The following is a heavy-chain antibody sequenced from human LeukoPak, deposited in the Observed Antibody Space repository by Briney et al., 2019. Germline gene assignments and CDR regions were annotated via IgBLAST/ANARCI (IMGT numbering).Heavy chain of an antibody. CDR2: ISDTDDRT. D-gene: IGHD1-1*01. V-gene: IGHV3-23*01. CDR1: GFTVSSYD. CDR3: AKVTWSTAGTTPYVC. Sequence: GSLRLSCAASGFTVSSYDMSWVRQALGKGLEWVSAISDTDDRTYYADSVKGRFTISRDNSKNTLYLQMNSLRGEDAAVYYCAKVTWSTAGTTPYVCWGQGTLVTVSS. J-gene: IGHJ4*02.